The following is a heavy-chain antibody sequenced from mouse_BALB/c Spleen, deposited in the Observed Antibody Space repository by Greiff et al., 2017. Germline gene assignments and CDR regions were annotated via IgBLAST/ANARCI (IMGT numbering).Heavy chain of an antibody. Sequence: EVQLQQSGAELVKPGASAKLSCTASGFNIKDTYMHWVKQRPEQGLEWIGRIDPANGNTKYDPKFQGKATITADTSSNTAYLQLSSLTSEDTAVYYCARVGNYYVYWYFDVWGAGTTVTVSS. V-gene: IGHV14-3*02. CDR1: GFNIKDTY. CDR2: IDPANGNT. J-gene: IGHJ1*01. CDR3: ARVGNYYVYWYFDV. D-gene: IGHD1-1*01.